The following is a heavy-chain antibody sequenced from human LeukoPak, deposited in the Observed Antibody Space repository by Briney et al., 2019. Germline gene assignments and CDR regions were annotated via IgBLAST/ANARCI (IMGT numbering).Heavy chain of an antibody. Sequence: GASVKVSCKASGGTFSSYAISWVRQAPGQGLEWMGRIIPILGIANYAQKFQGRVTITADKSTSTAYMELSSLRSEDTAVYYCATEMATIFCFDYWGQGTLVTVSS. D-gene: IGHD5-24*01. V-gene: IGHV1-69*04. CDR1: GGTFSSYA. CDR3: ATEMATIFCFDY. CDR2: IIPILGIA. J-gene: IGHJ4*02.